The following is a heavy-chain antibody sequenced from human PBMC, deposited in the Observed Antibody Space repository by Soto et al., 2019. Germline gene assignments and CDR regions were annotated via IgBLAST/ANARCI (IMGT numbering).Heavy chain of an antibody. CDR3: ARGGYNWHDGTDY. CDR2: IYYRGST. CDR1: GGSISNYY. Sequence: QVQLQESGPGLVKPSETLSLTCIVSGGSISNYYWSWIRQPPGKGLEWIGYIYYRGSTNYNPSLKSRVTISVDTSKNQFSLKLSSVTAADTAVYYCARGGYNWHDGTDYWGQGTLVTVSS. J-gene: IGHJ4*02. D-gene: IGHD1-20*01. V-gene: IGHV4-59*01.